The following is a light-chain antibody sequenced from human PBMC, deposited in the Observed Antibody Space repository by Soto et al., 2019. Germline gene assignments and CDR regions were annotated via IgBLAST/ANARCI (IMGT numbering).Light chain of an antibody. CDR2: GAS. CDR1: QSIGLA. J-gene: IGKJ5*01. V-gene: IGKV3-11*01. Sequence: EIVLTQSPATLSLSPGERATLSCRASQSIGLAIAWYQHKPGQAPRLLIYGASRRATGVPDRFSGSGSGTDFTLTISRLEPEDFAVYYCQRITFGQGTRLEI. CDR3: QRIT.